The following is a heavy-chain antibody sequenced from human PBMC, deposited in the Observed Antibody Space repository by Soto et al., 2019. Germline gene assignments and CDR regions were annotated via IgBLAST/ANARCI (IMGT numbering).Heavy chain of an antibody. D-gene: IGHD5-18*01. V-gene: IGHV4-34*01. CDR1: GGSFSGYY. CDR2: INHSGST. CDR3: ARARRRGYKLDY. J-gene: IGHJ4*02. Sequence: SETLSLTCAVYGGSFSGYYWSWIRQPPGKGLEWIGEINHSGSTNYNPSLKSRVTISVDTSKNQFSLKLSSVTAADTAVYYCARARRRGYKLDYWGQGTLVTV.